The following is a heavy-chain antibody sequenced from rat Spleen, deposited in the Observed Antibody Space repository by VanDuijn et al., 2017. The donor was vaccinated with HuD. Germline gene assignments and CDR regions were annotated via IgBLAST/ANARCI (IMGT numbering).Heavy chain of an antibody. CDR2: ITNCGGST. Sequence: EVQLVESGGGLVQPGRSLKLSCAASGFTFSNYGMAWVRQAPTKGLEWVASITNCGGSTHYRDSVKGRFTISRDNEKTTLYLQIDSLRSEDTATYYCTRDANYDGSYYCVMDAWGQVASVTVSS. D-gene: IGHD1-12*02. J-gene: IGHJ4*01. CDR3: TRDANYDGSYYCVMDA. CDR1: GFTFSNYG. V-gene: IGHV5S13*01.